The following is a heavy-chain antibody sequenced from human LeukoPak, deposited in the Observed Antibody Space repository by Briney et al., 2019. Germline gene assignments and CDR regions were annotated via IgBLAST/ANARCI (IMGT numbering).Heavy chain of an antibody. CDR2: INPNSGGT. CDR3: ARGRRASSGWYGV. Sequence: ASVKVSCKASGYTFTGYYMHWVRQAPGQGLEWMGWINPNSGGTNYAQKFQGRVTMTRDTSISTAYMELSSLRSEDTAVYYCARGRRASSGWYGVWGQGTLVTVSS. D-gene: IGHD6-19*01. V-gene: IGHV1-2*02. J-gene: IGHJ4*02. CDR1: GYTFTGYY.